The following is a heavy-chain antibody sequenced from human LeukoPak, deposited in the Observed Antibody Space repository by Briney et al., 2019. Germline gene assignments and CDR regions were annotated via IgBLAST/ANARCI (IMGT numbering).Heavy chain of an antibody. J-gene: IGHJ4*02. CDR1: GFTFSSYA. Sequence: GGSLRLSCAASGFTFSSYAMSWVRQAPGKGLEWVSAISGSGGSTYYADSVKGRFTISRDNSKNTPYLQMNSLRAEDTAVYYCAKIGGSGWTEFDYWGQGTLVTVSS. D-gene: IGHD6-19*01. V-gene: IGHV3-23*01. CDR2: ISGSGGST. CDR3: AKIGGSGWTEFDY.